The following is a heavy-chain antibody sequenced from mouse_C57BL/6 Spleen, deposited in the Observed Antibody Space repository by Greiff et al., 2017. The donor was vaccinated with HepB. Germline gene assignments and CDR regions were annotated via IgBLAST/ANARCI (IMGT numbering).Heavy chain of an antibody. CDR3: ALLRDFDY. CDR1: GYTFTSYW. V-gene: IGHV1-69*01. Sequence: QVQLKQPGAELVMPGASVKLSCKASGYTFTSYWMHWVKQRPGQGLEWIGEIDPSDSYTNYNQKFKGKSTLTVDKSSSTAYMQLSSLTSEDSAVYYCALLRDFDYWGQGTTLTVSS. CDR2: IDPSDSYT. J-gene: IGHJ2*01. D-gene: IGHD2-10*01.